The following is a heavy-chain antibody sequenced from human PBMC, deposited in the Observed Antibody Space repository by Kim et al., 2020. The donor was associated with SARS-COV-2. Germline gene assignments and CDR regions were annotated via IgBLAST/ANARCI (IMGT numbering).Heavy chain of an antibody. J-gene: IGHJ6*01. CDR1: GGSFSGYY. CDR3: ARGRIQLWLRYYYYYGMDV. Sequence: SETLSLTCAVYGGSFSGYYWSWIRQPPGKGLEWIGEINHSGSTNYNPSLKSRVTISVDTSKNQFSLKLSSVTAADTAAYYCARGRIQLWLRYYYYYGMDV. CDR2: INHSGST. D-gene: IGHD5-18*01. V-gene: IGHV4-34*01.